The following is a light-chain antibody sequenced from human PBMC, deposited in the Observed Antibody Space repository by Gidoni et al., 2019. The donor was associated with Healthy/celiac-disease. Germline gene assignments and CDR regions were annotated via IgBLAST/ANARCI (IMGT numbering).Light chain of an antibody. J-gene: IGKJ4*01. CDR2: GAS. CDR1: QSVSSSY. V-gene: IGKV3-20*01. CDR3: QQYGSSPRT. Sequence: EIVLPQSPGTLSLSPWERATLSCRASQSVSSSYLAWYQQKPGQAPRLLIYGASSRATGIPDRFSGSGSGTDFTLTISRLEPEDFAVYYCQQYGSSPRTFGGXTKVEIK.